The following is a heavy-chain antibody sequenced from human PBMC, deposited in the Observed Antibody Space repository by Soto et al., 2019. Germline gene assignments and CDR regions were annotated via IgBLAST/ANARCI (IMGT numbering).Heavy chain of an antibody. V-gene: IGHV1-2*02. CDR2: INPNSGGT. Sequence: QVQLVQSGAEVKKPGASVKVSCKASGYTFTGYYMHWVRQAPGQGLEWMGWINPNSGGTNYAQKFQGRVTMTRDTSISTAYMELSRLRSDDTAVYYCARDWQQLVHSGWFDPWGQGTLVTVSS. CDR3: ARDWQQLVHSGWFDP. J-gene: IGHJ5*02. CDR1: GYTFTGYY. D-gene: IGHD6-13*01.